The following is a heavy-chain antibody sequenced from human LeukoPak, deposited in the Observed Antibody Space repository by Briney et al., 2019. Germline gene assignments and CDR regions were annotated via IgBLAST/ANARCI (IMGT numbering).Heavy chain of an antibody. CDR2: INPNSGGT. Sequence: ASVKVSCKASGYTFTGYYMHWVRQAPGQGLEWMGWINPNSGGTNYAQKFQGRVTMTRDTSTSTAYMELRSLRSDDTAVYYCARAYSSSWSRGGYFDYWGQGTLVTVSS. CDR1: GYTFTGYY. J-gene: IGHJ4*02. V-gene: IGHV1-2*02. CDR3: ARAYSSSWSRGGYFDY. D-gene: IGHD6-13*01.